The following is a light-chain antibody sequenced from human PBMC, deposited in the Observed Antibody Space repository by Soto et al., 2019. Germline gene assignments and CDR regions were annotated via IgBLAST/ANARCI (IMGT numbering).Light chain of an antibody. CDR2: EAS. Sequence: DIQMTQSPSSLSASVGDRVTITCQASQQVNTYLNWYQQKPGKAPKVLIHEASKLETGVTSRFSGSGSGTDFTFTISSLQTEDIATYYCQQYDNVPLTFGGGTKVEIK. CDR3: QQYDNVPLT. V-gene: IGKV1-33*01. CDR1: QQVNTY. J-gene: IGKJ4*01.